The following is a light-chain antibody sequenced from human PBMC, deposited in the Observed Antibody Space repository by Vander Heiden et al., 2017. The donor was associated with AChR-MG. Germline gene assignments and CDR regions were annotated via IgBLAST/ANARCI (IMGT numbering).Light chain of an antibody. CDR3: QQYDNLPPLT. V-gene: IGKV1-33*01. CDR2: DAS. CDR1: QDISND. Sequence: DIQMTQSPSSLSASVGDRVTITCQASQDISNDLNWYQQKPGKAPKLLIYDASNLETGVPSRFSGSGSGTDFTFTIISLQPEDIATYYCQQYDNLPPLTFGGGTKVEIK. J-gene: IGKJ4*01.